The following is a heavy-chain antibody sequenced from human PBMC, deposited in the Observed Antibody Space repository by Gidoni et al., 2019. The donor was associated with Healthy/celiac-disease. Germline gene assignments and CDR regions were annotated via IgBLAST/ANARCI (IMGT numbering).Heavy chain of an antibody. J-gene: IGHJ6*02. CDR3: ARGEDSSGWYGNYYYYYGMDV. Sequence: EVQLVESGGGLVKPGGSLRLSCAASGFTFSSYSLHWVRQAPGKGLAWVSSISSSSSYIYYADSVKGRFTISRDKAKNSLYLQMNSLRAEDTAVYYCARGEDSSGWYGNYYYYYGMDVWGQGTTVTVSS. D-gene: IGHD6-19*01. CDR1: GFTFSSYS. V-gene: IGHV3-21*01. CDR2: ISSSSSYI.